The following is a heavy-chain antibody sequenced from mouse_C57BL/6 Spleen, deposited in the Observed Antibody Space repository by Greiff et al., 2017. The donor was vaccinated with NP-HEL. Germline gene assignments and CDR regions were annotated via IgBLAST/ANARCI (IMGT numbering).Heavy chain of an antibody. CDR1: GYTFTSYG. CDR3: ARLDYGSSYLDY. Sequence: VQVVESGAELARPGASVKLSCKASGYTFTSYGISWVKQRTGQGLEWIGEIYPRSGNNYYNENVKGKATLTADKSSSPAYMALRSLTSEDSAVYFCARLDYGSSYLDYWGQGTTLTVSS. V-gene: IGHV1-81*01. D-gene: IGHD1-1*01. CDR2: IYPRSGNN. J-gene: IGHJ2*01.